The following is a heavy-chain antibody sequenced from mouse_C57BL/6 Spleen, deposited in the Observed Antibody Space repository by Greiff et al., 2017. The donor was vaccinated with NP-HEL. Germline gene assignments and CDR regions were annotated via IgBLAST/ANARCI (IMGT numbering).Heavy chain of an antibody. CDR3: TRSPITTVVYFDY. CDR2: IDPETGGT. CDR1: GYTFTDYE. D-gene: IGHD1-1*01. V-gene: IGHV1-15*01. Sequence: VQLQQSGAELVRPGASVTLSCKASGYTFTDYEMHWVKQTPVHGLEWIGAIDPETGGTAYNQKFKGKAILTADKSSSTAYMELRSLTSEDSAVYYCTRSPITTVVYFDYWGQGTTLTVSS. J-gene: IGHJ2*01.